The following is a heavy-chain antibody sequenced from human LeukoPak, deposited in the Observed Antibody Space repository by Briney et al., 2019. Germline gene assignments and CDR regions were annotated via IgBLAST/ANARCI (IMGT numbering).Heavy chain of an antibody. V-gene: IGHV3-30*18. Sequence: GGSLRLSCAASGFTFSSYGMHWVRQAPGKGLEWVAVISYDGSNKYYADSVKGRFTISRDNAKNSLYLQMNSLRAEDTALYYCAKAKGSGSYYNQFDYWGQGTLVTVSS. J-gene: IGHJ4*02. D-gene: IGHD3-10*01. CDR3: AKAKGSGSYYNQFDY. CDR2: ISYDGSNK. CDR1: GFTFSSYG.